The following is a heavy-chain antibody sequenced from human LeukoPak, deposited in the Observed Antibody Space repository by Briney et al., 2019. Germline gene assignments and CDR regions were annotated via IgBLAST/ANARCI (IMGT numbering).Heavy chain of an antibody. CDR2: ISYDGSNK. CDR3: AKDIYGSGSYPGYYFDY. Sequence: GGSLRLSCAASGFTFSSYGMHWVRQAPGKGLEWVAVISYDGSNKYYADSVKGRFTTSRDNSKNTLYLQMNSLRAEDTAVYYCAKDIYGSGSYPGYYFDYWGQGTLVTVSS. D-gene: IGHD3-10*01. J-gene: IGHJ4*02. V-gene: IGHV3-30*18. CDR1: GFTFSSYG.